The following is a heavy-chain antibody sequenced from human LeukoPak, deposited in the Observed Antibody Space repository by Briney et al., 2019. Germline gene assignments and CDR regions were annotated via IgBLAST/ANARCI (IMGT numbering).Heavy chain of an antibody. D-gene: IGHD6-25*01. J-gene: IGHJ4*02. CDR2: IYTSGST. Sequence: PSQTLSLTXTVSGGSISSGSYYWSWIRQPAGKGLEWIGRIYTSGSTNYNPSLKSRVTISVDTSKNQFSLKLSSVTAADTAVHYCARVTKAAIDYWGQGTLVTVSS. CDR3: ARVTKAAIDY. V-gene: IGHV4-61*02. CDR1: GGSISSGSYY.